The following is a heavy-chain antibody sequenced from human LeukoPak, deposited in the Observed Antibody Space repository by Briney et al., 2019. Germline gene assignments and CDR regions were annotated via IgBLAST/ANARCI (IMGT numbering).Heavy chain of an antibody. CDR1: GFSFSNSW. J-gene: IGHJ5*02. D-gene: IGHD4-17*01. Sequence: GGSLRLSCAASGFSFSNSWMHWVRQAPGKGLVWVSRINSDGTTTYYADSVKGRFTISRDNAKNTLYLQMNSLRAEDTAVYYCAREASYGDYGFDPWGQGTLVTVSS. V-gene: IGHV3-74*01. CDR3: AREASYGDYGFDP. CDR2: INSDGTTT.